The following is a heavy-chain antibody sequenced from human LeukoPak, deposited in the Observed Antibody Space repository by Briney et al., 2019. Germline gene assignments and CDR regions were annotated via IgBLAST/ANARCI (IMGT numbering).Heavy chain of an antibody. J-gene: IGHJ5*02. CDR2: IYYSGST. Sequence: SETLSLTCTVSGGSISSSSYYWGWIRQPPGKGLEWIGSIYYSGSTYYNPSLKSRVTISVDTSKNQFSLKLSSVTAADTAVYYCAREVSDCSSTSCYESLGPSGGRFDPWGQGTLVTVSS. CDR1: GGSISSSSYY. CDR3: AREVSDCSSTSCYESLGPSGGRFDP. V-gene: IGHV4-39*02. D-gene: IGHD2-2*01.